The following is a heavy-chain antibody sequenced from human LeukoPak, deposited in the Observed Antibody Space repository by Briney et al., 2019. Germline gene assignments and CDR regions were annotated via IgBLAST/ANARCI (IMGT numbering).Heavy chain of an antibody. D-gene: IGHD3-10*01. CDR3: YGSGSYFYFDY. J-gene: IGHJ4*02. CDR1: GFTFSSYW. CDR2: IKQDGGEK. Sequence: PGGSLRLSCAASGFTFSSYWMSWVRQAPGKGLEWVANIKQDGGEKYYVDSVKGRFTISRDNAKNSLYLQMNSLRAEDTAVYYCYGSGSYFYFDYWGQGTLVTVSS. V-gene: IGHV3-7*03.